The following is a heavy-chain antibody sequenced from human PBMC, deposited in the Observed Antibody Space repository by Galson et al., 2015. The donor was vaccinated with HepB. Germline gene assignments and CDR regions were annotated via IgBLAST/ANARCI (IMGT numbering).Heavy chain of an antibody. J-gene: IGHJ6*02. Sequence: LSLTCAVYGGSFSGYYWSWIRQPPGKGLEWIGEINHSGSTNYNPSLKSRVTISVDTSKNQFSLKLSSVTAADTAVYYCAREKYYDFWSGYSSTQLYGMDVWGQGTTVTVSS. D-gene: IGHD3-3*01. CDR1: GGSFSGYY. CDR2: INHSGST. V-gene: IGHV4-34*01. CDR3: AREKYYDFWSGYSSTQLYGMDV.